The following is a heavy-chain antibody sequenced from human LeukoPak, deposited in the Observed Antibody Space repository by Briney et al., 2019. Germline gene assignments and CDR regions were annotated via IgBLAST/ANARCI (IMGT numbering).Heavy chain of an antibody. CDR2: INPNSGST. Sequence: GASVKVSCKASGYTFTGYYMHWVRQAPGQGLEWMGWINPNSGSTNYAQKFQGRVTMTRDTSISTAYMELSRLRSDDTAVYYCARDAGYCSGGSCYPPGLGWFDPWGQGTLVTVSS. J-gene: IGHJ5*02. CDR1: GYTFTGYY. V-gene: IGHV1-2*02. D-gene: IGHD2-15*01. CDR3: ARDAGYCSGGSCYPPGLGWFDP.